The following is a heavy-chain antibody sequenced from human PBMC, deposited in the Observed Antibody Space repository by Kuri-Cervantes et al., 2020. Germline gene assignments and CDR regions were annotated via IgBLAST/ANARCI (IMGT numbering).Heavy chain of an antibody. J-gene: IGHJ4*02. CDR2: INPSGGST. CDR3: ARARIQLRASDY. Sequence: ASVKVSCKASGYTLTGYYMHWVRQAPGQGLEWMGIINPSGGSTSYAQKFQGRVTMTRDTSTSTVYMELSSLRSEDTAVYYCARARIQLRASDYWGQGTLVTVSS. V-gene: IGHV1-46*01. D-gene: IGHD5-18*01. CDR1: GYTLTGYY.